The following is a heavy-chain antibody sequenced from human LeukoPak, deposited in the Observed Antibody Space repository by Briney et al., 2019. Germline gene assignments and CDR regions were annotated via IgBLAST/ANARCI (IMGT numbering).Heavy chain of an antibody. J-gene: IGHJ4*02. CDR3: ARHRIEVAGSYFDY. CDR1: GGSISTYY. CDR2: MHYTGIT. D-gene: IGHD6-19*01. Sequence: SETLPLTCTVSGGSISTYYWSWIRRPPARGLEWIGYMHYTGITRYNPSLESRVTISADTSKSQFSLNLGSVTAADAAVYYCARHRIEVAGSYFDYWGQGTLVSVSS. V-gene: IGHV4-59*08.